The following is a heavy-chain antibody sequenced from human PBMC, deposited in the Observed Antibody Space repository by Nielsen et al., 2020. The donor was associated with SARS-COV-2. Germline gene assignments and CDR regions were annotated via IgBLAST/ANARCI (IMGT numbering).Heavy chain of an antibody. J-gene: IGHJ5*02. CDR1: GGTFSSYA. CDR2: IIPILGIA. V-gene: IGHV1-69*04. CDR3: ARGSLENWFDP. Sequence: SVKVSCKASGGTFSSYAISWVRQAPGQGLEWMGRIIPILGIANYAQKFQGRVTITADKSTSTAYMELSSLRSEDTAVYYCARGSLENWFDPWGQGTLVTVSS.